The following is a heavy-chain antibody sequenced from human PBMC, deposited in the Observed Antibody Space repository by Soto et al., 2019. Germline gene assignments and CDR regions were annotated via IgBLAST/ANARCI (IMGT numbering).Heavy chain of an antibody. D-gene: IGHD2-2*01. J-gene: IGHJ4*01. CDR3: VRKYPGTRPFDY. CDR2: IGTDGNT. CDR1: GFTFNSYA. Sequence: GGSLRLSCAASGFTFNSYAMNWVRQAPGRGLAWVSAIGTDGNTYYANSVKGRFTISRDNSRTTLYLQMNSLRVEDTALYYCVRKYPGTRPFDYWGQGTLGTVSS. V-gene: IGHV3-23*01.